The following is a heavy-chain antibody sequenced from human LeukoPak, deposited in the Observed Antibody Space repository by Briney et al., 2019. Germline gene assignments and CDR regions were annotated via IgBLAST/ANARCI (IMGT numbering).Heavy chain of an antibody. CDR1: GFTFSSYA. J-gene: IGHJ4*02. CDR2: ISGSGGST. Sequence: GGSLRLSCAASGFTFSSYAMSWVRQAPGKGLEWVSAISGSGGSTYYADSVKGRFTVSRDNAKNSLFLQMNTLRAEDTAVYYCATVGSGYSFDSWGQGTLVTVSS. D-gene: IGHD3-22*01. V-gene: IGHV3-23*01. CDR3: ATVGSGYSFDS.